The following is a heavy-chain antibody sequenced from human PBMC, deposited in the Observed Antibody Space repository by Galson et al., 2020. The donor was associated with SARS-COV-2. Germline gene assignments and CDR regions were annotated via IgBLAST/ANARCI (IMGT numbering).Heavy chain of an antibody. CDR2: INPSGGST. CDR1: GYTFTSYY. D-gene: IGHD3-3*01. Sequence: ASVKVSCKASGYTFTSYYMHWVRQALGQGLEWMGIINPSGGSTNYAQKFQGRVTMTRDTSTSTVYMELSSLRSEDTAVYYCAREEYYDFWSGYSKGGMDVWGQGTTVTVSS. V-gene: IGHV1-46*01. J-gene: IGHJ6*02. CDR3: AREEYYDFWSGYSKGGMDV.